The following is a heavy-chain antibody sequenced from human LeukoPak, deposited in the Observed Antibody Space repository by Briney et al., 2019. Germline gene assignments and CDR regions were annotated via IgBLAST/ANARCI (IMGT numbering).Heavy chain of an antibody. CDR2: MNPNSGNT. CDR3: ARYSSGWYVGPLFDY. J-gene: IGHJ4*02. Sequence: ASVKVSCKASGYTFTSYDINWVRQATGQGLEWMGWMNPNSGNTNYAQKLQGRVTMTTDTSTSTAYMELRSLRSDDTAVYYCARYSSGWYVGPLFDYWGQGTLVTVSS. V-gene: IGHV1-18*01. D-gene: IGHD6-19*01. CDR1: GYTFTSYD.